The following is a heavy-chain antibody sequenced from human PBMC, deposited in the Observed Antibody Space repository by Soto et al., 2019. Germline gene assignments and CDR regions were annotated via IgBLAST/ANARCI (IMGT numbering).Heavy chain of an antibody. CDR1: GFTFSAYG. CDR2: ISYDGSNK. Sequence: GGSLRLSCEVSGFTFSAYGMHWVRQAPGKGLEWVAVISYDGSNKYYADSVKGRFTISRDNSKNTLYLQMNSLRAEDTAVYYCARGKYPAYYYYYGMDVWGQGTTVTVS. CDR3: ARGKYPAYYYYYGMDV. V-gene: IGHV3-30*03. D-gene: IGHD2-2*01. J-gene: IGHJ6*02.